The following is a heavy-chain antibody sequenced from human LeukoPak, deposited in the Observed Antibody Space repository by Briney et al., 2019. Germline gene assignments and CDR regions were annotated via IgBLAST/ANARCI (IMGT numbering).Heavy chain of an antibody. CDR2: INPNSGGT. J-gene: IGHJ4*02. D-gene: IGHD6-13*01. V-gene: IGHV1-2*02. CDR1: GYTFAGYY. CDR3: AREGDIGAAAGLDY. Sequence: ASVKVSCKASGYTFAGYYMHWVRQAPGQGLEWMGWINPNSGGTNYAQKFQGRVTMTRDTSISTAYMELSRLRSDDTAVYYCAREGDIGAAAGLDYWGQGTLVTVSS.